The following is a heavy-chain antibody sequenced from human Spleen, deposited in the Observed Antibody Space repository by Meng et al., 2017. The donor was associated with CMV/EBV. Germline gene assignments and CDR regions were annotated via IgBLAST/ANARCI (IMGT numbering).Heavy chain of an antibody. D-gene: IGHD2-21*01. CDR1: GASSSNSHW. J-gene: IGHJ4*02. V-gene: IGHV4-4*02. CDR2: IFDSGIT. Sequence: SGASSSNSHWWSWVRQPPGKGLEWIGEIFDSGITNYNPSLKSRLTISEDKSHNQFSLKLNSVTAADTAVYYCARAYCGGDCYSGFDYWGQGILVTVSS. CDR3: ARAYCGGDCYSGFDY.